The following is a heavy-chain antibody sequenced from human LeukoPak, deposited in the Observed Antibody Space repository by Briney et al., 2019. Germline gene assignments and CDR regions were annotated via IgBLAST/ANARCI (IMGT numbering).Heavy chain of an antibody. CDR1: GGSISSYY. CDR2: INYSGST. D-gene: IGHD6-19*01. V-gene: IGHV4-59*01. Sequence: QSSETLSLTWTVSGGSISSYYWSWVRQPPGKELEWIGYINYSGSTNYNPSLKSRVTISVDTSKNQFSLKLSSVTAADTAVYYCARDSGSSGRHWGYWGQGTLVTVSS. J-gene: IGHJ4*02. CDR3: ARDSGSSGRHWGY.